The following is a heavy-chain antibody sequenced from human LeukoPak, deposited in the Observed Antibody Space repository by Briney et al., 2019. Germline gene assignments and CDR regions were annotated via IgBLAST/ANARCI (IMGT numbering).Heavy chain of an antibody. CDR3: TRGRWLQLIVANDY. V-gene: IGHV3-73*01. D-gene: IGHD5-24*01. CDR2: IDKESQFYATAT. Sequence: GGSLRLSCTASGFAFSGSAVHWVRQSSEKGLEWVGHIDKESQFYATATAYAASVKGRFTISRDDSKSIAYLQMNSLKTEDTAVYYCTRGRWLQLIVANDYWGQGTLVTVSS. CDR1: GFAFSGSA. J-gene: IGHJ4*02.